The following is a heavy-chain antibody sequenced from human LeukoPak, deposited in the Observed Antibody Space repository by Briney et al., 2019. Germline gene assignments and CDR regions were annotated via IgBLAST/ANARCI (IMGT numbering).Heavy chain of an antibody. CDR1: GYTFSSYD. CDR2: MNPNSGHT. V-gene: IGHV1-8*01. CDR3: ARVRGSHNYYGMDV. J-gene: IGHJ6*02. D-gene: IGHD2-15*01. Sequence: ASVKVSCKASGYTFSSYDINWVRQATGQGLEWMGWMNPNSGHTGYAQKFQGRVTMTRNTSISTAYMELSSLRSEDTAVYYCARVRGSHNYYGMDVWGQGTTVTVSS.